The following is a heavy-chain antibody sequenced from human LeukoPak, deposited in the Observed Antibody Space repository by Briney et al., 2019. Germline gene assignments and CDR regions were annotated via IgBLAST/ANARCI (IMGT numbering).Heavy chain of an antibody. Sequence: SETLSLTCTVSGGSISSSSYCWGWIRQPPGKGLEWIGYIYYKGDTNYNPSLTSRVTISMNTSKNQFSLKLKSVTSADTAVYYCARDRRYCTGGTCYLDPYFDYWGQGTLVTVSS. CDR3: ARDRRYCTGGTCYLDPYFDY. CDR1: GGSISSSSYC. J-gene: IGHJ4*02. CDR2: IYYKGDT. D-gene: IGHD2-8*02. V-gene: IGHV4-61*01.